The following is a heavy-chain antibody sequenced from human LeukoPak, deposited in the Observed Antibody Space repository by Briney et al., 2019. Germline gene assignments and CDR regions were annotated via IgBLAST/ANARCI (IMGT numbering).Heavy chain of an antibody. D-gene: IGHD5-18*01. J-gene: IGHJ4*02. V-gene: IGHV3-11*01. Sequence: GGSLRLSCAVSGFTVSASYMSWVRQAPGKGLEWVSYISSSGSTIYYSDSVKGRFTISRDNAKNSLYLQMNSLRPEDTAVYYCARDSIQLWSFDYWGQGTLVTVSS. CDR3: ARDSIQLWSFDY. CDR2: ISSSGSTI. CDR1: GFTVSASY.